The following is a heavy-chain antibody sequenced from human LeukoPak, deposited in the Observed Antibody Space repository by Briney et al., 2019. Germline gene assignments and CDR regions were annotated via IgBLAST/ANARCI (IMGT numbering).Heavy chain of an antibody. CDR3: ARERRSITMVRGVMKYYYYGMDV. CDR2: MNPNSGNT. J-gene: IGHJ6*02. V-gene: IGHV1-8*01. CDR1: GYTFTSYD. Sequence: GASVKVSCKASGYTFTSYDINWVRQATGQGLEWMGWMNPNSGNTGYAQKFQGRVTMTRNTSISTAYMELSSLRSEDTAVYYCARERRSITMVRGVMKYYYYGMDVWGQGTTVTVSS. D-gene: IGHD3-10*01.